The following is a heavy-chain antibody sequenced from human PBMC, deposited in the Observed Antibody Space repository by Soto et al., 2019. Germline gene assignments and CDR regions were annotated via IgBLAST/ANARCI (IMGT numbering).Heavy chain of an antibody. CDR3: ARGPGGCSGGSCYRHAFDY. V-gene: IGHV3-48*03. CDR1: GFTFSSYE. CDR2: ISSSGSTI. J-gene: IGHJ4*02. D-gene: IGHD2-15*01. Sequence: EVQLVESGGGLVQPGGSLRLSCAASGFTFSSYEMNWVRQAPGKGLEWVSYISSSGSTIYYADSVKGRFTISRDNAKNSLYLQMNSLRAEDTAVYYCARGPGGCSGGSCYRHAFDYWGQGTLVTVSS.